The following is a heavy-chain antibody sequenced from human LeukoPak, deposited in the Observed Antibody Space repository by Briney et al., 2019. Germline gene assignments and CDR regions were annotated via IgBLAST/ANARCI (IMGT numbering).Heavy chain of an antibody. CDR3: ARYTSDSSGYYGYAFDI. CDR2: INHSGST. J-gene: IGHJ3*02. V-gene: IGHV4-34*01. D-gene: IGHD3-22*01. CDR1: GGSFSGYY. Sequence: SETLSLTCAVYGGSFSGYYWSWIRQPPGKGLEWIGEINHSGSTNYNPSLKSRVTISVDTSKNQFSLKLSSVTAADTAVYYCARYTSDSSGYYGYAFDIWGQGTMVTVSS.